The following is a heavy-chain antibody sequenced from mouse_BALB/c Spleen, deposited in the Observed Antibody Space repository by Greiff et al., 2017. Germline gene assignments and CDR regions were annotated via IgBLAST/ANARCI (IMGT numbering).Heavy chain of an antibody. J-gene: IGHJ4*01. V-gene: IGHV1-18*01. Sequence: VQLKQSGPELVKPGASVKIPCKASGYTFTDYNMDWVKQSHGKSLEWIGDINPNNGGTIYNQKFKGKATLTVDKSSSTAYMELRSLTSEDTAVYYCARSDDGYYVSYAMDYWGQGTSVTVSS. CDR2: INPNNGGT. CDR1: GYTFTDYN. D-gene: IGHD2-3*01. CDR3: ARSDDGYYVSYAMDY.